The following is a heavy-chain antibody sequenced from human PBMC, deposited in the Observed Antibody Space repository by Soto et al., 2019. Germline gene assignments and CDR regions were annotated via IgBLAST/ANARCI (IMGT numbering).Heavy chain of an antibody. CDR3: AHPRGYGVFDAVDI. CDR1: GFTFSSYE. V-gene: IGHV3-23*04. J-gene: IGHJ3*02. Sequence: EVQLVESGGGLVQPGGSLRLSCAASGFTFSSYEMNWVRQAPGKGLEWVSAISSRGDSTYYAESVRGRFTISRDNSINTLYLQLSRLRTEDTAVYYCAHPRGYGVFDAVDIWGQGTMVTVSS. CDR2: ISSRGDST. D-gene: IGHD4-17*01.